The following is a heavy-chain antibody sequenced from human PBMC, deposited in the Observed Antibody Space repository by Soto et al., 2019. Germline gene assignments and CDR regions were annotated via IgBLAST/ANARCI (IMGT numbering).Heavy chain of an antibody. J-gene: IGHJ6*02. CDR2: ISGSGGST. CDR3: AKDSFKCGYLAAPSGKHV. Sequence: EWYLRLCCAASGFTFSSYAMSWVRQAPGKGLEWVSAISGSGGSTYYADSVKGRFTISRDNSKNTLYLQMNSLRAEDTAVYYCAKDSFKCGYLAAPSGKHVCGQ. V-gene: IGHV3-23*01. CDR1: GFTFSSYA. D-gene: IGHD3-22*01.